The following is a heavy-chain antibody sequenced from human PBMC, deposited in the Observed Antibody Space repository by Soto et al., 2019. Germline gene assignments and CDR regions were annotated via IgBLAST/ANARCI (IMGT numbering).Heavy chain of an antibody. Sequence: QLQLTQSGGEARKPGASVRVSCAASGYKFSTYAISWLRQAPGQGLEWMGLITPNSGYTNYAQKFQGRLILTTDIPSSTAYMELTSLIYAETAIYYCETSYATGFDPWGQGPLVSVS. D-gene: IGHD4-17*01. CDR3: ETSYATGFDP. CDR2: ITPNSGYT. V-gene: IGHV1-18*01. J-gene: IGHJ5*02. CDR1: GYKFSTYA.